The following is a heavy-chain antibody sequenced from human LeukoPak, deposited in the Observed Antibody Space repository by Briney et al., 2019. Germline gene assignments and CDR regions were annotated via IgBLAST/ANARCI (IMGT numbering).Heavy chain of an antibody. CDR1: GFTFNTYW. V-gene: IGHV3-74*01. D-gene: IGHD4-23*01. CDR3: AKDISPDYGGNTQAPDY. Sequence: GGSLRLSCAASGFTFNTYWMHWVRQAPGKGLVWVSHINTDGSDTSYADSVKGRFTISRDNSKNTLYLQMNSLRAEDTAVYYCAKDISPDYGGNTQAPDYWGQGTLVTVSS. CDR2: INTDGSDT. J-gene: IGHJ4*02.